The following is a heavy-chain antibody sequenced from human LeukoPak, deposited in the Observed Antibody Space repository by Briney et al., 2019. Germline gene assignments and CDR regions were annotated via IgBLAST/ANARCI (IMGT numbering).Heavy chain of an antibody. CDR1: GFTFSSYG. V-gene: IGHV3-30*18. CDR2: ISYDGSNK. J-gene: IGHJ5*02. Sequence: GGSLRLSCAASGFTFSSYGMHWVRQAPGKGLEWVAVISYDGSNKYYADSVKGRFTISRDNSKNTLYLQMNTLRAEDTAVYYCAKDVSWNWFDPWGQGTLVTVSS. CDR3: AKDVSWNWFDP.